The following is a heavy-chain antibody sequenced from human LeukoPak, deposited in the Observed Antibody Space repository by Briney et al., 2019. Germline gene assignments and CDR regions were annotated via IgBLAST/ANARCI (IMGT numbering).Heavy chain of an antibody. J-gene: IGHJ4*02. CDR2: ISSSGSTI. V-gene: IGHV3-48*03. CDR3: ARVSVTREFDY. CDR1: GFTFSSYE. D-gene: IGHD2-21*02. Sequence: GGSLRLTCAASGFTFSSYEMNWVRQAPGKGLEWVSYISSSGSTIYYADSVKGRFTISRDNAKNSLYLQMNSLRAEDTAVYYCARVSVTREFDYWGQGTLVTVSS.